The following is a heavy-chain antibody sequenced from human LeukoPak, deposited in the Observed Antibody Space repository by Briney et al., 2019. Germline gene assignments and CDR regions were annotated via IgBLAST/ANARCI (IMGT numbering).Heavy chain of an antibody. CDR2: ISSSRSSYI. Sequence: GGSLRLSCAASGFPFSNHDMHWVRQAPGKGLEWVSTISSSRSSYIYYADSVKGRFTISRDNAKNSLYLQMNSLRAEDTAVYYCARDPPSFQYWGQGTLVTVSA. V-gene: IGHV3-21*01. CDR1: GFPFSNHD. CDR3: ARDPPSFQY. J-gene: IGHJ1*01.